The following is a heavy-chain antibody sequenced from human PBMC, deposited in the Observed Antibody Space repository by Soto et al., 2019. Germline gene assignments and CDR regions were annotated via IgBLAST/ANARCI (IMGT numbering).Heavy chain of an antibody. J-gene: IGHJ6*02. CDR1: GGSISSGGYY. D-gene: IGHD2-15*01. V-gene: IGHV4-31*03. Sequence: ASETLSLTCTVSGGSISSGGYYWSWIRQHPGKGLEGIGYIYYSGSTYYNPSLKSRVTISVDTSKNQFSLKLSSVTAADTAVYYCARDGNYYYGMDVWGQGTTVTVSS. CDR2: IYYSGST. CDR3: ARDGNYYYGMDV.